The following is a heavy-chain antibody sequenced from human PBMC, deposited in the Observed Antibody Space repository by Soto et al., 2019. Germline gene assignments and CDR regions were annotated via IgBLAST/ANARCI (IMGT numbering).Heavy chain of an antibody. CDR2: IYYTGSTNYYTGST. CDR1: GGSISRYY. CDR3: ARAYYGAQRDVDY. D-gene: IGHD4-17*01. V-gene: IGHV4-59*01. J-gene: IGHJ4*02. Sequence: SETLSLTCTVSGGSISRYYWRWIRQPPGKGLEWIGYIYYTGSTNYYTGSTNYNPSLKSRVTISEGTSKNQFSLKLSSVTAADTAVYYCARAYYGAQRDVDYWVQGSLVGVS.